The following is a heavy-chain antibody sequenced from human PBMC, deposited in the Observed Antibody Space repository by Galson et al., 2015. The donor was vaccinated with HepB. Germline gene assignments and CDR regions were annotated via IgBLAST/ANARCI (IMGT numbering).Heavy chain of an antibody. CDR1: GFSFSSYG. J-gene: IGHJ4*02. Sequence: SLRLSCAASGFSFSSYGMNWVRQAPGKGLEWVSFVSSSSLFIYYADSVKGRFTISRDNARNSLYLQMNSLRVEDTGVYYCARVIAVANNLYQFDSWGQGTLVTVSS. D-gene: IGHD6-19*01. CDR2: VSSSSLFI. V-gene: IGHV3-21*01. CDR3: ARVIAVANNLYQFDS.